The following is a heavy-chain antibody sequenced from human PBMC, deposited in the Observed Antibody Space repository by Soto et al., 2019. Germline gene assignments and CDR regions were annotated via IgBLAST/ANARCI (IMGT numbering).Heavy chain of an antibody. J-gene: IGHJ4*02. CDR2: IHYNGNT. CDR3: AREGNLGRWIQPLDS. V-gene: IGHV4-59*01. D-gene: IGHD2-2*03. Sequence: SETLRITCTDSGDSISSSCWSWNRKPPGKGLEWIGNIHYNGNTKYSPSLKSRVTMSVDTSKNHFSLKLISVTTADTAVYFCAREGNLGRWIQPLDSWGQGTLVTVSS. CDR1: GDSISSSC.